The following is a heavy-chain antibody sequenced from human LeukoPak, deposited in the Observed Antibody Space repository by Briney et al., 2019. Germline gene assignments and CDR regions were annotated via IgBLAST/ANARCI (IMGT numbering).Heavy chain of an antibody. J-gene: IGHJ4*02. V-gene: IGHV3-23*01. CDR3: AKERFVLWYEDY. CDR2: ISGSGGST. CDR1: GFTFCSYA. Sequence: GGSLRLSCSASGFTFCSYARSWVRQAPGKGLEWVSAISGSGGSTYYADSVKGRFTISRDNSKNTLYLQMNSLRAEDTAVYYCAKERFVLWYEDYWSQGTLVTVSS. D-gene: IGHD2-8*01.